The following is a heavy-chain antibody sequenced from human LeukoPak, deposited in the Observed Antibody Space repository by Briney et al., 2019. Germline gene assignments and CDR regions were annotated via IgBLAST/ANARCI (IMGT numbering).Heavy chain of an antibody. D-gene: IGHD3-22*01. CDR3: ASYDSSGYYSPY. Sequence: GASVKVSCKASGGTFSSYAISWVRQAPGQGLEWMGRIIPILGIANYAQKFQGRVTITADKSTSTAYMELSSLRSEDTAVYYCASYDSSGYYSPYWGQGTLVTVSS. CDR1: GGTFSSYA. CDR2: IIPILGIA. J-gene: IGHJ4*02. V-gene: IGHV1-69*04.